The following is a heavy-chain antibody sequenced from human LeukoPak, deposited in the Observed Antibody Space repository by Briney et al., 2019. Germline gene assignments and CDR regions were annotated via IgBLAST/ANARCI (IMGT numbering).Heavy chain of an antibody. V-gene: IGHV3-20*04. CDR1: GFTFYDYG. D-gene: IGHD1-26*01. J-gene: IGHJ4*02. CDR2: INWNGGSI. Sequence: GGSLRLSCAASGFTFYDYGMSWVRQAPGKGLEWVSGINWNGGSIVYADSVKGRFTISRDNAKNSLYLQMNSLRAEDTALYYCARNIVGATIGYWGQGTLVTVSS. CDR3: ARNIVGATIGY.